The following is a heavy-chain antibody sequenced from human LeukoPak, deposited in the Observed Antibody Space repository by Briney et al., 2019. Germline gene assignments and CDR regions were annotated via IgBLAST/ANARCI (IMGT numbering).Heavy chain of an antibody. CDR1: GGSFSGYY. CDR2: INHSGST. J-gene: IGHJ4*02. Sequence: PSETLSLTCAVYGGSFSGYYWSWIRQPPGKGLEWTGEINHSGSTNYNPSLKSRVTISVDTSKNQFSLKLSSVTAADTAVYYCARGGGYCYDSSGHSMGYWGQGTLVTVSS. D-gene: IGHD3-22*01. CDR3: ARGGGYCYDSSGHSMGY. V-gene: IGHV4-34*01.